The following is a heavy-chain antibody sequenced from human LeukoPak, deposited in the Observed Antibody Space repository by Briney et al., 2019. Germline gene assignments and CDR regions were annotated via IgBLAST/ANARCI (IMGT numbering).Heavy chain of an antibody. CDR1: GFAFSTNW. D-gene: IGHD6-19*01. Sequence: GGSLRLSCAASGFAFSTNWMHWVRQAPGKGLVWVSHISTDARTITYADSVKGRFTISRDNSKNSLYLQMNSLRAEDTAVYYCAKESSGGWYFDYWGQGTLVTVSS. J-gene: IGHJ4*02. CDR2: ISTDARTI. V-gene: IGHV3-74*01. CDR3: AKESSGGWYFDY.